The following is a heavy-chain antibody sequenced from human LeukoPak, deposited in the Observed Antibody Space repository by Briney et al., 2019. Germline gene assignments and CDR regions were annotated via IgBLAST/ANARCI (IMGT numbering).Heavy chain of an antibody. J-gene: IGHJ6*02. V-gene: IGHV1-46*01. CDR2: INPSGGST. CDR1: GYTFTSYY. CDR3: ATHTAAGYYYYGMDV. D-gene: IGHD6-13*01. Sequence: ASVKVSCKASGYTFTSYYMHWVRQAPGQGLEWMGIINPSGGSTSYAQKFQGRVTMTRDTSISTAYMELSRLRSDDTAVYYCATHTAAGYYYYGMDVWGQGTTVTVSS.